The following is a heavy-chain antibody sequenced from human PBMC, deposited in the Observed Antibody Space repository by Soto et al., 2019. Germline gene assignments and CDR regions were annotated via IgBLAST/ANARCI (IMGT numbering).Heavy chain of an antibody. CDR2: ISHTGDT. CDR3: VSQLRGTVPYFGWLSPLIS. V-gene: IGHV4-39*01. CDR1: GDSITCRDFY. Sequence: SETLFLTCTFSGDSITCRDFYLGWVRRPPGQGLEWIGTISHTGDTFYNPPLKSRLTMSLDASNNQFSMRLSSVTAADAAVYFCVSQLRGTVPYFGWLSPLISWGQGTQVTVSS. J-gene: IGHJ4*02. D-gene: IGHD3-9*01.